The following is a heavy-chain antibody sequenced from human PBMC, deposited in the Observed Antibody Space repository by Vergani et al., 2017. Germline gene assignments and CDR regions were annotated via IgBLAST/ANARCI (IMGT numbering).Heavy chain of an antibody. CDR3: AICSMLMGVFDF. V-gene: IGHV4-38-2*01. CDR2: IFHRGTT. D-gene: IGHD2/OR15-2a*01. J-gene: IGHJ4*02. Sequence: QVQLQESGPGLVKPSETLSLTCAVSNYSFTRGDHWAWIRQPPGKGLEWIANIFHRGTTYYSPSLKSRVTMSVDTSKNQFSLKLSSVTAADTAVYYCAICSMLMGVFDFWGQGVLVTVSS. CDR1: NYSFTRGDH.